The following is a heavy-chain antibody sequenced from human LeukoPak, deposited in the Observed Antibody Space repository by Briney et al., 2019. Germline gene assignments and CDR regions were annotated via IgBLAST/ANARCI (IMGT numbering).Heavy chain of an antibody. CDR2: IKEDGSEK. D-gene: IGHD6-19*01. Sequence: PGGSLRLSCAASGFTFSNYWMSWVRQAPGKGLEWVANIKEDGSEKYYVDSVKGRFTISRDNAKNSLYLQMNSLRAEDTAVYYCARRAGLSWFDPWAREPWSPSPQ. V-gene: IGHV3-7*01. J-gene: IGHJ5*02. CDR1: GFTFSNYW. CDR3: ARRAGLSWFDP.